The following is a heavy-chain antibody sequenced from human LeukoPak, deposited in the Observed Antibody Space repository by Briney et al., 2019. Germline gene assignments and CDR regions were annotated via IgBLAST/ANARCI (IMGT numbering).Heavy chain of an antibody. Sequence: GSLRLSCAASGFTLSSYEMNWVRQAPGKGLEWISYITSGGSIIYSTDSVRGRFTMSRDNAKNLLFLEMHSLRAGDTAVYYCARDTVNAPFVVSLDYWGQGALVTVSS. J-gene: IGHJ4*02. CDR1: GFTLSSYE. CDR3: ARDTVNAPFVVSLDY. CDR2: ITSGGSII. D-gene: IGHD2-8*01. V-gene: IGHV3-48*03.